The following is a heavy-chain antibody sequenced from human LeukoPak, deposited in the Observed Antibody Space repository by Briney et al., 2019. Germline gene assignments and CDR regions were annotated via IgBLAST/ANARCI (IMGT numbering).Heavy chain of an antibody. CDR3: ARDRPHDAFDI. V-gene: IGHV5-51*01. CDR1: GYHFTSYW. CDR2: IYPGDSDT. J-gene: IGHJ3*02. Sequence: GGSLKISCKGSGYHFTSYWSGGGRQVPGKGLEGRGIIYPGDSDTRYSPSFQGQVTISADKSISTAYLQWSSLKASDTAMYYCARDRPHDAFDIWGQGTMVTVSA.